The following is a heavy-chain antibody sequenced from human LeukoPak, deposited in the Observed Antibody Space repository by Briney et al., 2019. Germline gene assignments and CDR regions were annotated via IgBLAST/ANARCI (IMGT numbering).Heavy chain of an antibody. V-gene: IGHV3-33*01. D-gene: IGHD6-13*01. CDR3: SRGGWPTAGTPRMDV. J-gene: IGHJ6*02. CDR2: IYYDGKNK. CDR1: GFIFSNDA. Sequence: GRSLRLSCAASGFIFSNDAMHWVRQAPGKGLEWVAIIYYDGKNKYYADSAKGRFTISRDNPKNTAYLQMNSLRGDDTGVYYCSRGGWPTAGTPRMDVWGQGTTVIVSS.